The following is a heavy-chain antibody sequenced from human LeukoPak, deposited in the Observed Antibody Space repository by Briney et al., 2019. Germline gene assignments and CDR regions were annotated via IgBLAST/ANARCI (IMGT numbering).Heavy chain of an antibody. CDR3: ARPQGAYYYYMDV. Sequence: GGSLRLSCAVSGFTFGSYSVNWVRQAPGKGLEWVSYISSSSSAIYYADSVKGRFTISRDNAKNSLFLQMNYLRAEDTAVYYCARPQGAYYYYMDVWGKGTTVTVSS. CDR2: ISSSSSAI. CDR1: GFTFGSYS. D-gene: IGHD3-16*01. J-gene: IGHJ6*03. V-gene: IGHV3-48*01.